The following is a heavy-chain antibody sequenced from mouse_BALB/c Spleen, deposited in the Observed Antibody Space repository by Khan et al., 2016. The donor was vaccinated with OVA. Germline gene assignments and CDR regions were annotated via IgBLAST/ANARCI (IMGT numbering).Heavy chain of an antibody. Sequence: EVQLLETGGGLVQPGGSRKLSRAASGFTFSDYGLAWVRQAPGKGPEWVAFISSLAYSIYYADTVTGRFTISRENAKNTLYLEMSSLRSEDTAMYYCARSWAMDYWGQGTSVTVSS. J-gene: IGHJ4*01. CDR3: ARSWAMDY. CDR2: ISSLAYSI. V-gene: IGHV5-15*02. CDR1: GFTFSDYG.